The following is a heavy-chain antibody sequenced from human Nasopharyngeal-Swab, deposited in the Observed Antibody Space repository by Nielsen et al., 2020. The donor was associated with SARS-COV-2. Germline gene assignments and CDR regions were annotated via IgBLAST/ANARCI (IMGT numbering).Heavy chain of an antibody. CDR1: GFTFASYA. CDR3: AKDLTGYYAPLDQ. CDR2: VSGSGADT. V-gene: IGHV3-23*01. J-gene: IGHJ4*02. Sequence: GGSLRLSCAASGFTFASYAMNWVRQTPGKGLEWVSAVSGSGADTYYADSVKGRLTISRDNSKNTIYLHMNSLRAEDTAVYYCAKDLTGYYAPLDQWGQGTLVTVSS. D-gene: IGHD3-9*01.